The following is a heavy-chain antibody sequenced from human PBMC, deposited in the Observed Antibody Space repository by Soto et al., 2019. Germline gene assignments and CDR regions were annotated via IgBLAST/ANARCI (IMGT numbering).Heavy chain of an antibody. CDR2: ISGSGGST. J-gene: IGHJ4*02. CDR1: GFTFSSYA. CDR3: AKAGGGGRFLEWFLAFDY. D-gene: IGHD3-3*01. Sequence: GGSLRLSCAASGFTFSSYAMSWVRQAPGKGLEWVSAISGSGGSTYYADSVKGRFTISRDNSKNTLYLQMNSLRAEDTAVYYCAKAGGGGRFLEWFLAFDYGGQGTLVTVSS. V-gene: IGHV3-23*01.